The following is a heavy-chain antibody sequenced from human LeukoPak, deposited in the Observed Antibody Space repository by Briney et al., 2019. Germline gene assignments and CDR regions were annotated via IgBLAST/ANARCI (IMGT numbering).Heavy chain of an antibody. Sequence: SQTLSLTCAISGDSVSSNSAAWNWIRQSPSRGLEWLGRTYYRSKWYNDYAVSVKSRITINPDTSKNQFSLQLNSVTPEDTAVYYCARANFPGVDPYSSDHNPLDYWGQGPLVTVSP. CDR1: GDSVSSNSAA. CDR2: TYYRSKWYN. J-gene: IGHJ4*02. CDR3: ARANFPGVDPYSSDHNPLDY. V-gene: IGHV6-1*01. D-gene: IGHD6-19*01.